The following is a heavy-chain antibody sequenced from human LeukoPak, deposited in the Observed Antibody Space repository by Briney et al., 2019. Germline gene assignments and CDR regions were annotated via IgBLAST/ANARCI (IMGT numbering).Heavy chain of an antibody. D-gene: IGHD3-10*01. J-gene: IGHJ4*02. CDR3: AKYYYGSGSYYKDYFDY. CDR2: ISGSGGST. Sequence: GGSLRLSCATSGFTFSSYAMSWVRQAPGKGLEWVSAISGSGGSTYYADSVKGRFTISRDNSKNTLYLQMNSLRAEDTAVYYCAKYYYGSGSYYKDYFDYWGQGTLVTVSS. V-gene: IGHV3-23*01. CDR1: GFTFSSYA.